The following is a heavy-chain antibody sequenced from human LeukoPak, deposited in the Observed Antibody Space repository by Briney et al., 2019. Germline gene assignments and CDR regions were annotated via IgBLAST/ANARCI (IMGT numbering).Heavy chain of an antibody. CDR3: ARAPTSGATSEIDY. V-gene: IGHV3-21*01. D-gene: IGHD1-26*01. Sequence: GGSLRLSCAASGFTFSSYSMNWVRQAPGKGLEWVSSISSSSSYIYYADSVKGRFTISRDNAKNSLYLHMNSLRAEDTAVYYCARAPTSGATSEIDYWGQGTLVTVSS. CDR2: ISSSSSYI. J-gene: IGHJ4*02. CDR1: GFTFSSYS.